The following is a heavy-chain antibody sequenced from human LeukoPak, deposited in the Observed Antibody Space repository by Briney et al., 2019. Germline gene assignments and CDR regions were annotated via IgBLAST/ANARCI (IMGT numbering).Heavy chain of an antibody. Sequence: GRSLRLSCAASGFTFSSYGMHWVRQAPGKGLEWVAVISYDGSNKYYADSVKGRFTISRDNSKNTLYLQMNSLRAEDTAMYYCAKGQQYYYYDSSGTSGGMDVWGQGTTVTVSS. CDR3: AKGQQYYYYDSSGTSGGMDV. CDR2: ISYDGSNK. J-gene: IGHJ6*02. CDR1: GFTFSSYG. V-gene: IGHV3-30*18. D-gene: IGHD3-22*01.